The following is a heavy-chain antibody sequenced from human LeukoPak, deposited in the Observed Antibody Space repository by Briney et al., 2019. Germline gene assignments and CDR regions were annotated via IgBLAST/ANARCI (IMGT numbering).Heavy chain of an antibody. CDR2: ISGSGRTR. J-gene: IGHJ4*02. D-gene: IGHD6-19*01. CDR3: ARDRGTGWTIDY. Sequence: GGSLILSCAASGFTFSPYAMNWVRQAPGKGLEWVSYISGSGRTRYYADSVKGRFTISRDNAKNSLYLQMDSLRDGDTAVYYCARDRGTGWTIDYWGQGTLVTVSP. CDR1: GFTFSPYA. V-gene: IGHV3-48*02.